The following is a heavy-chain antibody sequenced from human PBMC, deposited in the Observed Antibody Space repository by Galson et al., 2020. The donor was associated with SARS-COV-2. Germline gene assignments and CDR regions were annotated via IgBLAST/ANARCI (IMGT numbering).Heavy chain of an antibody. D-gene: IGHD3-22*01. CDR1: GYSISSGYY. Sequence: SETLSLTCAVSGYSISSGYYWGWIRQPPGKGLEWIGSIYHSGSTYYNPSLKSRVTISVDTSKNQFSLKLSSVTAADTAVYYCARQSPTYYYDSSGFDYWGQGTLVTVSS. V-gene: IGHV4-38-2*01. CDR3: ARQSPTYYYDSSGFDY. CDR2: IYHSGST. J-gene: IGHJ4*02.